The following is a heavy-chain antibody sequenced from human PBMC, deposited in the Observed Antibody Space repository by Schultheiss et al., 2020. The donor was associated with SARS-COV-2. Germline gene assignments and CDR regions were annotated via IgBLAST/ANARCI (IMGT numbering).Heavy chain of an antibody. CDR3: AKVAYSNGWNSYLDY. J-gene: IGHJ4*02. Sequence: GGSLRLSCAASGFTFDDYAMSWVRQAPGKGLEWVTSISASGGATYYADSVEGRFTISRDNSKDTLYLHMNSLRADDTAVYYCAKVAYSNGWNSYLDYWGQGTPVTVSS. CDR1: GFTFDDYA. CDR2: ISASGGAT. V-gene: IGHV3-23*01. D-gene: IGHD6-19*01.